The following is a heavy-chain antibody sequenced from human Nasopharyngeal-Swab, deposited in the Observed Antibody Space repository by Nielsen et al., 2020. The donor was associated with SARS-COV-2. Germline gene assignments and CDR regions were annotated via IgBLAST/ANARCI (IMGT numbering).Heavy chain of an antibody. D-gene: IGHD4-23*01. CDR1: GLTFTSYW. Sequence: GESLKISCAASGLTFTSYWMSWVRQAPGKGLEWVANIKQDGSEKYYVDSVKGRFTISRDNAKNSLYLQMNSLRAEDTAVYYCAAAPSGDYGGYWGQGTLVTVSS. CDR3: AAAPSGDYGGY. CDR2: IKQDGSEK. V-gene: IGHV3-7*01. J-gene: IGHJ4*02.